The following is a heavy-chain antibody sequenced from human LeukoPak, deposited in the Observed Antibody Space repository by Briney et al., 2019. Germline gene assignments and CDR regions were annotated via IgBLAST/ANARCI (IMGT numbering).Heavy chain of an antibody. CDR1: GFTFSSYA. J-gene: IGHJ4*02. CDR3: VGTSGIPSDGGYYFDY. D-gene: IGHD1-26*01. V-gene: IGHV3-21*01. Sequence: GRSLRLSCAASGFTFSSYAMHWVRQAPGKGLEWVSSISSSSSYIYYADSVKGRFTISRDNAKNSLYLQMNSLRAEDTAVYYCVGTSGIPSDGGYYFDYWGQGTLVTVSS. CDR2: ISSSSSYI.